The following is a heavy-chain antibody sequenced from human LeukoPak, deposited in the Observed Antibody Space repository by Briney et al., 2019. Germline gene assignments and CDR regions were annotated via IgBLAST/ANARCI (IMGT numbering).Heavy chain of an antibody. CDR2: ISVSGTYI. J-gene: IGHJ4*02. CDR1: GFTFSRNG. Sequence: PGGSLRLSCAASGFTFSRNGMAWVRQAPGKGLEWVSSISVSGTYIYYSDSVKGRFTISRDNAKNSLYLEMNSLRSDDTAIYYCARDRDYGTFDYWGQGTLVTVSS. V-gene: IGHV3-21*01. D-gene: IGHD4-17*01. CDR3: ARDRDYGTFDY.